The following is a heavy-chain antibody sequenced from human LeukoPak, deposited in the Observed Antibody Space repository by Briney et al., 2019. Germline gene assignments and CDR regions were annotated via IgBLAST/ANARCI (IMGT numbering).Heavy chain of an antibody. CDR1: GGSNSSYY. Sequence: SETLSLTCTVSGGSNSSYYWSWIRQPPGKGLEWIGYIYYSGSTNYNPSLKSRVTISVDTSKNQFSLKLSSVTAADTAVYYCARAISYYFDYWGQGTLVTVSS. V-gene: IGHV4-59*01. CDR3: ARAISYYFDY. J-gene: IGHJ4*02. CDR2: IYYSGST. D-gene: IGHD3-3*02.